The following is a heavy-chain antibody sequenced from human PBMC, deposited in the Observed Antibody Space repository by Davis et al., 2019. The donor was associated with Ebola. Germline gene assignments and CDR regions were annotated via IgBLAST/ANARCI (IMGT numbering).Heavy chain of an antibody. Sequence: ASVKVSCKASGYTFTSYAMHWVRQAPGQRLEWMGWINAGNGNTKYSQKFQGRVTITRDTPASTAYMELSSLRSEDTAVYYCARGSSGWLYYYYGMDVWGQGTTVTVSS. CDR2: INAGNGNT. CDR1: GYTFTSYA. CDR3: ARGSSGWLYYYYGMDV. D-gene: IGHD6-19*01. J-gene: IGHJ6*02. V-gene: IGHV1-3*01.